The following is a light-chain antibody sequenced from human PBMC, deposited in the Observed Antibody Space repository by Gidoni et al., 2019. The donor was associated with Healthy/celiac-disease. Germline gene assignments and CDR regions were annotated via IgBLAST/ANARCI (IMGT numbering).Light chain of an antibody. J-gene: IGKJ5*01. CDR1: QSISSY. CDR2: AAS. CDR3: QQSYSTPQIT. V-gene: IGKV1-39*01. Sequence: DIQMTQSPSSLSASVGDRVTITCRASQSISSYLNWYQQKPGKAPKLLIYAASSLQSGVPSRFSGSGSGTDFTLTISSLQPEDFATYYCQQSYSTPQITCGQGTRREIK.